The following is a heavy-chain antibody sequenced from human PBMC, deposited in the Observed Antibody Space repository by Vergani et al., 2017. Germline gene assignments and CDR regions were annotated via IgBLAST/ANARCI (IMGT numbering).Heavy chain of an antibody. V-gene: IGHV3-23*01. D-gene: IGHD6-19*01. CDR2: FSGSGGST. CDR3: ARYVVWLDPPAALFDY. CDR1: GGSISSYY. Sequence: VQLQESGPGLVKPSETLSPTCTVSGGSISSYYWSWVRQAPGTGLEWVSAFSGSGGSTYDADSVKGRFTISRDNSKISLYLQMNSLRAEDTSVYYCARYVVWLDPPAALFDYWGQGTLVTVSS. J-gene: IGHJ4*02.